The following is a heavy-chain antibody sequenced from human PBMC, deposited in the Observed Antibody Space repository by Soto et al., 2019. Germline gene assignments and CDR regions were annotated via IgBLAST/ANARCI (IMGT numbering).Heavy chain of an antibody. V-gene: IGHV1-46*01. CDR3: ARALQPPGVVYYYYGMDV. J-gene: IGHJ6*02. Sequence: ASVKVSCKASGYTFTSYYMHWVRQAPGQGLEWMGIINPSGGSTSYAQKFQGRVTMTRDTSTSTVYMELSSLRSEDTAVYYCARALQPPGVVYYYYGMDVWGQGTTVTVSS. D-gene: IGHD3-3*01. CDR1: GYTFTSYY. CDR2: INPSGGST.